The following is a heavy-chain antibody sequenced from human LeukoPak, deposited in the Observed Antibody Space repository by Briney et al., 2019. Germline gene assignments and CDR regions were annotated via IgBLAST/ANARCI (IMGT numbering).Heavy chain of an antibody. V-gene: IGHV3-11*04. Sequence: PGGSLRLSCAASGFTFSDYYMSWIRQAPGKGLEWVSYISSSGSTIYYADSVKGRFTISRDNAKNSLYLQMNSLRAEDTAVYYCARDDGSSPYNDYYYSYMDVWGKGTTVTVSS. CDR1: GFTFSDYY. CDR3: ARDDGSSPYNDYYYSYMDV. D-gene: IGHD6-6*01. J-gene: IGHJ6*03. CDR2: ISSSGSTI.